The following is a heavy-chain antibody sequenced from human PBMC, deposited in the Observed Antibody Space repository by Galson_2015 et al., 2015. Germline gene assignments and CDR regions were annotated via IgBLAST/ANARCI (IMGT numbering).Heavy chain of an antibody. D-gene: IGHD6-13*01. CDR1: GDRVSSNSAA. V-gene: IGHV6-1*01. J-gene: IGHJ4*02. Sequence: CAISGDRVSSNSAAWNWIRQSPSRGLEWLGRTYYKSKGYNDYAVSVKSRITINPDTFKNQFSLRLNSVTPEDTAVYYCVRGPIAAAAWYYFDYWGQGALVTVSS. CDR3: VRGPIAAAAWYYFDY. CDR2: TYYKSKGYN.